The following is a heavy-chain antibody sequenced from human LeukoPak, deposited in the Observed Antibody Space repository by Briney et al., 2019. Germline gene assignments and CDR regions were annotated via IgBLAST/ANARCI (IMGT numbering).Heavy chain of an antibody. CDR3: ARSPEYSSSSVWFDP. J-gene: IGHJ5*02. CDR1: GGSISSGSYY. CDR2: INHSGST. D-gene: IGHD6-6*01. Sequence: NPSETLSLTCTVSGGSISSGSYYWSWIRQPPGKGLEWIGEINHSGSTNYNPSLKSRVTISVDTSKNQFSLKLSSVTAADTAVYYCARSPEYSSSSVWFDPWGQGTLVTVSS. V-gene: IGHV4-39*07.